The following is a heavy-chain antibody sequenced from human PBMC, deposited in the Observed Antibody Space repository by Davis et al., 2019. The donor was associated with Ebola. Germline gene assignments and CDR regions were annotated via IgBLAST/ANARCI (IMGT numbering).Heavy chain of an antibody. CDR2: IIPIFGTA. V-gene: IGHV1-69*13. CDR3: ARAGIAVAGPKLDYYYGMDV. J-gene: IGHJ6*02. CDR1: GGTFSSYA. Sequence: SVKVSCKASGGTFSSYAISWVRQAPGQGLEWMGGIIPIFGTANYAQKFQGRVTITADESTSTAYMELSSLRSEDTAVYYCARAGIAVAGPKLDYYYGMDVWGQGTTVTVSS. D-gene: IGHD6-19*01.